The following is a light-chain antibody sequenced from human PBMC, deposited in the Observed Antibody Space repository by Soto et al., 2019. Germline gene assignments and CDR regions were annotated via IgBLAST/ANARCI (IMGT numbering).Light chain of an antibody. J-gene: IGKJ1*01. CDR2: DAS. CDR1: HSLSSKS. Sequence: DIVLTQSPGTLSLSPGERATLSCTASHSLSSKSLVWYQQKSGQTPRVLIYDASSRATGIPDRFSGSGSGTDFHSPLRQLEPEDFAGFFLPHFYSPPAFGQGPKGEIK. V-gene: IGKV3-20*01. CDR3: PHFYSPPA.